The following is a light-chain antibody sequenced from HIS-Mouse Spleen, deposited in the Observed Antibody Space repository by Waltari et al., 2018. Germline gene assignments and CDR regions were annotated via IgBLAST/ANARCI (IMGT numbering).Light chain of an antibody. J-gene: IGLJ2*01. V-gene: IGLV2-14*01. Sequence: QSALTQPASVSGSPGQSITLPCTGTSRDVGGYHYVSWYQQHPGKAPKLMIYEVSNRPSGVSNRFSGSKSGNTASLTISGLQAEDEADYYCSSYTSSSTLVFGGGTKLTVL. CDR2: EVS. CDR3: SSYTSSSTLV. CDR1: SRDVGGYHY.